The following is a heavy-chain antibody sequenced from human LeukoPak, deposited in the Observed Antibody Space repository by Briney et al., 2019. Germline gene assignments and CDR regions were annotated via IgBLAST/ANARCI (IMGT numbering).Heavy chain of an antibody. J-gene: IGHJ1*01. CDR1: GFTFDDYA. CDR3: AKEAYYYDSSGYYQNAEYFQH. CDR2: ISWNSGSI. D-gene: IGHD3-22*01. Sequence: PGGSLRLSCAASGFTFDDYAMHWVRQAPGKGLEGVSGISWNSGSIGYADSVKGRFTISRDNAKNSLYLQMNSLRAEDTALYYCAKEAYYYDSSGYYQNAEYFQHWGQGTLVTVSS. V-gene: IGHV3-9*01.